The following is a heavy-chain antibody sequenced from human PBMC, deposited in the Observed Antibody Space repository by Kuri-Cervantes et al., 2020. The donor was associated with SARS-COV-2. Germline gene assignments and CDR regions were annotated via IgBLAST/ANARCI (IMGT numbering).Heavy chain of an antibody. Sequence: SETLSLTCTVSGGSISSYYWGWIRQPPGKGLEWIGYIYYSGSTNYNPSLKSRVTISVDTSKNQFPLKLSSVTAADTAVYYCARGVGAAVAGTLITIYYYYGMDVWGQGTTVTVSS. CDR3: ARGVGAAVAGTLITIYYYYGMDV. V-gene: IGHV4-59*12. CDR1: GGSISSYY. D-gene: IGHD6-19*01. J-gene: IGHJ6*02. CDR2: IYYSGST.